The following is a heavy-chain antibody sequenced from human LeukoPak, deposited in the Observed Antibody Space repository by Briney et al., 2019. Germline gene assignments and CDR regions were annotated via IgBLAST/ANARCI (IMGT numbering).Heavy chain of an antibody. Sequence: PGGSLRLSCAASGFTFNNYAMNWVRQAPGKGLEWVSVISGSGGTTYYADSVKGRFTISRDSSKNTLYLQMNSLRAEDAAVYYCAKDGETSSRDFDYWGQGTLVTVSS. V-gene: IGHV3-23*01. J-gene: IGHJ4*02. CDR1: GFTFNNYA. CDR3: AKDGETSSRDFDY. CDR2: ISGSGGTT. D-gene: IGHD2-2*01.